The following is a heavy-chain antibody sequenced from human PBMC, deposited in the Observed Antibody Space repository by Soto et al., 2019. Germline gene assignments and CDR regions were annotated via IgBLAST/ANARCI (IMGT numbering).Heavy chain of an antibody. Sequence: QVQLVEYGGGVVQPGRSLRLSCAASGFTFSSYGMHWVRQAPGKGLEWVAVIWYDGSNKYYADSVKGRFTISRDNSKNTLYLLMNSLRAEDTAVYYCARDLEATSYWGHGTLVTVSS. CDR3: ARDLEATSY. V-gene: IGHV3-33*01. D-gene: IGHD5-12*01. J-gene: IGHJ4*01. CDR1: GFTFSSYG. CDR2: IWYDGSNK.